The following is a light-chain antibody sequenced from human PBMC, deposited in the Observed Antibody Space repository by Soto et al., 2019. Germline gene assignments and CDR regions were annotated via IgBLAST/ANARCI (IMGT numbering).Light chain of an antibody. V-gene: IGKV1-5*01. J-gene: IGKJ2*01. CDR3: QQYNTYSHT. CDR2: DAS. Sequence: DIQMTQSPSTLSASVGDRVTITCRASRSISSWLAWYQQKPGKAPKLLIYDASTLESGVPSRFSGSGSGTEFTLTISSLQPDDFATYYCQQYNTYSHTFGRGTKLEIK. CDR1: RSISSW.